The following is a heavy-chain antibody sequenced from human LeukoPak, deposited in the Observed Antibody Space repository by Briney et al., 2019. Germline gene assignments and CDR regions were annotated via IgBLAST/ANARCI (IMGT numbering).Heavy chain of an antibody. CDR3: AKKYSTGLDP. J-gene: IGHJ5*02. D-gene: IGHD1-26*01. CDR2: ISGSGGNT. CDR1: GFTFNNYA. Sequence: GGSLRLSCAASGFTFNNYAMSWVRQAPGKGLEWVSDISGSGGNTYYADSVKGRFTISRDNSRNTLYVQMNSLRAEDTAIYYCAKKYSTGLDPWGQGTLVTVSS. V-gene: IGHV3-23*01.